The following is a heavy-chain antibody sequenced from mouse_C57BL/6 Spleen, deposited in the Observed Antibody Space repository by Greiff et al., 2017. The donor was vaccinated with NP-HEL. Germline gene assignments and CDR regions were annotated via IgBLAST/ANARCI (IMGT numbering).Heavy chain of an antibody. CDR1: GYSITSGYY. V-gene: IGHV3-6*01. Sequence: VQLQQSGPGLVKPSQSLSLTCSVTGYSITSGYYWNWIRQFPGNKQEWMGYISYDGSNNYNPSLKNRISITRDTSKNQFFLKLNSVTTEDTATYYCARAYYDYVWFAYWGQGTLVTVSA. CDR2: ISYDGSN. CDR3: ARAYYDYVWFAY. D-gene: IGHD2-4*01. J-gene: IGHJ3*01.